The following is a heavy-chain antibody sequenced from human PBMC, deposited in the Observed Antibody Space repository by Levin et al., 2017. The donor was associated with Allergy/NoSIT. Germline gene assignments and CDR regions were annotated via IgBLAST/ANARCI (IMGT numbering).Heavy chain of an antibody. CDR1: GFTFRSSS. J-gene: IGHJ5*02. V-gene: IGHV3-48*01. CDR2: ISSSSSSI. CDR3: AREALSGSFFPSP. D-gene: IGHD3-10*01. Sequence: LSLPCAASGFTFRSSSMNWVRQAPGKGLEWVSYISSSSSSIYYVDSVRGRFTISRDNAKNSLYLQMNSLRAEDTAVYYCAREALSGSFFPSPWGQGTLVTVSS.